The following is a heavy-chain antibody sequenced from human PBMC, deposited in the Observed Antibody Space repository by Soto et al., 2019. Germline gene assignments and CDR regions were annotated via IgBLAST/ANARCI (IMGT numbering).Heavy chain of an antibody. CDR3: VKDTSVTERSSSSPWFDP. CDR2: ISSNGGST. V-gene: IGHV3-64D*06. CDR1: GFTFSSYA. J-gene: IGHJ5*02. D-gene: IGHD4-17*01. Sequence: PXGSLTLSCSASGFTFSSYAMHWVRQAPGKGLEYVSAISSNGGSTYYADSVKGRFTISRDNSKNTLYLQMSSLRAEDTAVYYCVKDTSVTERSSSSPWFDPWGQGTLVTVSS.